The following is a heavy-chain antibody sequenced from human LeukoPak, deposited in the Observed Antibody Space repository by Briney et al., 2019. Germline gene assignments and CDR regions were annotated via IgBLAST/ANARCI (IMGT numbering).Heavy chain of an antibody. CDR1: GGSISSGGYS. V-gene: IGHV4-30-4*07. Sequence: SQTLSLTCAVSGGSISSGGYSWSWLRQPPGKGLEWIVYIYHSGSTYYNPSLKSRVTISVDTSKNQLSLKLSSVTAADTAVYYCARESNYYGSGTGWFDPWGQGTLVTVSS. CDR3: ARESNYYGSGTGWFDP. D-gene: IGHD3-10*01. J-gene: IGHJ5*02. CDR2: IYHSGST.